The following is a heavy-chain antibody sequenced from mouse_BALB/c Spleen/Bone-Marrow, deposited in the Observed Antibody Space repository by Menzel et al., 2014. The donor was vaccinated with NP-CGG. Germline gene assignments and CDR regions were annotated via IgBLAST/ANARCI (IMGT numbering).Heavy chain of an antibody. CDR2: IFPGIGTT. J-gene: IGHJ2*01. V-gene: IGHV1S132*01. CDR3: ARGGNYGY. Sequence: VMLVESGAELVKPGASVKLSCKTSGYTFTNYWIHWVKQRPGQGLGWIGEIFPGIGTTYYNEKFKGKATLTIDTSSSTAYMQLSSLTSEDSVVYFCARGGNYGYWGQGTTLTVSS. D-gene: IGHD2-1*01. CDR1: GYTFTNYW.